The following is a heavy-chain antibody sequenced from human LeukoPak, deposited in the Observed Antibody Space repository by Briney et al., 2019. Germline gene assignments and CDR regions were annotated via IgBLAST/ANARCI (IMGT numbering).Heavy chain of an antibody. J-gene: IGHJ5*02. CDR2: IIPIFGTA. V-gene: IGHV1-69*13. CDR3: ARSEWLAYWFDP. Sequence: VKVSCKASGGTFSSYAISWVRQAPGRGLEWMGGIIPIFGTANYAQKFQGRVTITADESTSTAYMELSSLRSEDTAVYYCARSEWLAYWFDPWGQGTLVTVSS. CDR1: GGTFSSYA. D-gene: IGHD6-19*01.